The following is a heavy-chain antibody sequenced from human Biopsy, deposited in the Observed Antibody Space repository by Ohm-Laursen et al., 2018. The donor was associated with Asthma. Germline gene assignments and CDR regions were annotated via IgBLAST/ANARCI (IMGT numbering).Heavy chain of an antibody. Sequence: SPRLSCAASGFTFGSYGLHWVRQAPGKGLEWVAFISMDGNVKNYADSVKGRFTISKDNSKTTVYLQMDSLRAEDTAVYFGAKDKGRNSIDYWGQGTLVTVSS. V-gene: IGHV3-30*02. D-gene: IGHD5-18*01. J-gene: IGHJ4*02. CDR3: AKDKGRNSIDY. CDR1: GFTFGSYG. CDR2: ISMDGNVK.